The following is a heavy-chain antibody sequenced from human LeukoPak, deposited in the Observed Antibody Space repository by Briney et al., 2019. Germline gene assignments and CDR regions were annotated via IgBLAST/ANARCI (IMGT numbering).Heavy chain of an antibody. V-gene: IGHV6-1*01. D-gene: IGHD2-15*01. J-gene: IGHJ4*02. CDR2: TYYRSKWYN. CDR3: ARGECSGGSCYELGY. CDR1: GDSVSSNSAT. Sequence: SQTLSLTCAISGDSVSSNSATWNWIRQSPSRGLEWLGRTYYRSKWYNEYAVSVKSRIAFNPDTSKNQFSLQLNSVTPEDTAVYYCARGECSGGSCYELGYWGQGTLVTVSS.